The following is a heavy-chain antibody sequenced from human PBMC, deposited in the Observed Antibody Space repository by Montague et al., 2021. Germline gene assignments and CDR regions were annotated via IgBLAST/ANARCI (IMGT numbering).Heavy chain of an antibody. J-gene: IGHJ6*03. V-gene: IGHV4-34*01. CDR1: GGSFSTYS. Sequence: SETLSLTCAVHGGSFSTYSWTWIRQPPGKGLEWIGEIHHGGSTNYNPSLKSRVTISADTSKHQFSLKLTSVAAADTAVYYCARLGDGVVPSPILGVGPYYSYYYMDVWGKGTTVTVSS. D-gene: IGHD3-10*01. CDR3: ARLGDGVVPSPILGVGPYYSYYYMDV. CDR2: IHHGGST.